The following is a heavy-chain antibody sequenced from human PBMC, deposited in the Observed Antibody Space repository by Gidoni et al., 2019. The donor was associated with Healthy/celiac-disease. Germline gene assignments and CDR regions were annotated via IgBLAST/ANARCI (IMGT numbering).Heavy chain of an antibody. D-gene: IGHD3-16*01. CDR2: IKSKTDGGKT. V-gene: IGHV3-15*01. J-gene: IGHJ4*02. Sequence: EVQLVESGGGLVKPGGFLRLSCTASGFTFSNPRLIGVRQGPGKGLEGVGRIKSKTDGGKTYYAAPVKGRFTISRDDSKNTLYLQMNSLKTEDTAVYYCTTERYDYVWGSYGVFDYWGQGTLVTVSS. CDR1: GFTFSNPR. CDR3: TTERYDYVWGSYGVFDY.